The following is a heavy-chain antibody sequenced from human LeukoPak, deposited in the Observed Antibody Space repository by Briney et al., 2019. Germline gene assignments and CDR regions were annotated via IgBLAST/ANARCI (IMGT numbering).Heavy chain of an antibody. CDR1: GFTFSNYA. CDR2: INHSGST. V-gene: IGHV4-34*01. J-gene: IGHJ4*02. CDR3: ARGTYYFDY. Sequence: GSLRLSCAASGFTFSNYAMNWVRQPPGKGLEWIGEINHSGSTNYNPSLKSRVTISVDTSKNQFSLKLSSVTAADTAVYYCARGTYYFDYWGQGTLVTVSS.